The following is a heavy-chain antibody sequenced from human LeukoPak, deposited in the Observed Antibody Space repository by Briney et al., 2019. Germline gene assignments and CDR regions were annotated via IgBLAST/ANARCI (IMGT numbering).Heavy chain of an antibody. CDR2: ITSSSSYI. J-gene: IGHJ4*02. CDR1: GFTFSTYT. CDR3: AKDWGYGEAGIDF. Sequence: GGSLRLSCAASGFTFSTYTMNWVRQAPGKGLEWVSSITSSSSYIYYADSVKGRFTISRDNAKNSLYLQMNSLRVEDTAVYYCAKDWGYGEAGIDFWGQGTLVTVSS. V-gene: IGHV3-21*01. D-gene: IGHD6-13*01.